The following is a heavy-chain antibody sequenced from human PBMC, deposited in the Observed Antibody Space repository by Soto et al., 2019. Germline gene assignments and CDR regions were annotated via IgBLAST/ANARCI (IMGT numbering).Heavy chain of an antibody. CDR3: ATLSPLSSQWPYDAFDI. Sequence: QVQLVQSGADVKKPGASVKVSCKVSGYTLTELSMHWVRQAPGKGLEWMGGFDPEDGETIYAQKFQGRVTMTEDTSTDTAYMELSSLRSEDTAVYYCATLSPLSSQWPYDAFDIWGQGTMVTVSS. CDR1: GYTLTELS. D-gene: IGHD2-2*01. V-gene: IGHV1-24*01. J-gene: IGHJ3*02. CDR2: FDPEDGET.